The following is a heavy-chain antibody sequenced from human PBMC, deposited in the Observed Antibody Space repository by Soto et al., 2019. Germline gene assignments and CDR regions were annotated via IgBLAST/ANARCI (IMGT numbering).Heavy chain of an antibody. Sequence: GGSLRLSCAASRFTVSGNYMSWVRQAPGKGLEWVSVIYSGGSTYYADSVKGRFTISRDNSKNTLYLQMNSLRAEDTAVYYCARDVAAAGYYYYYGMEVWGQGTTVTVSS. D-gene: IGHD6-13*01. V-gene: IGHV3-53*01. CDR3: ARDVAAAGYYYYYGMEV. CDR1: RFTVSGNY. CDR2: IYSGGST. J-gene: IGHJ6*02.